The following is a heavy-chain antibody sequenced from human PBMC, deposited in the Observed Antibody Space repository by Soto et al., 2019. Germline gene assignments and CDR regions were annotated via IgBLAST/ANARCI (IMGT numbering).Heavy chain of an antibody. CDR2: ISSSSSYI. J-gene: IGHJ4*02. CDR1: GFTFSSYS. CDR3: ARDKTGYNWDFDY. V-gene: IGHV3-21*01. Sequence: GGSLRLSCAASGFTFSSYSMNWVRQAPGKGLEWVSSISSSSSYIYYADSVKGRFTISRDNAKNSLYLQMNSLRAEDTAVYYCARDKTGYNWDFDYWGQGTLVTVSS. D-gene: IGHD1-1*01.